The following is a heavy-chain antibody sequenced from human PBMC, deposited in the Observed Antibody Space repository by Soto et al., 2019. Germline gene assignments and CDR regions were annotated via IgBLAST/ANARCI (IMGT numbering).Heavy chain of an antibody. CDR1: GFTFSSYG. D-gene: IGHD6-13*01. V-gene: IGHV3-30*18. J-gene: IGHJ4*02. Sequence: QVQLVESGGGVVQPGRSLRLSCAASGFTFSSYGMHWVRQAPGKGLEWVAVISYDGSNKYYADSVKGRFTISRDNSKNTLYLQMNSLRDEDTAVYYCAKDLRPYSSSCQPLDYWGQGTLVTVSS. CDR2: ISYDGSNK. CDR3: AKDLRPYSSSCQPLDY.